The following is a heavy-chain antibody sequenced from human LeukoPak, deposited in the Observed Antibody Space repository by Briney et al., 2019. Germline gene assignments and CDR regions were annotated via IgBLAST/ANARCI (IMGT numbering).Heavy chain of an antibody. Sequence: ASVKVSCKASGHTFTSYGISWVRQAPGQGLEWMGWISAYNGNTNYAQKLQGRVTMTTDTSTSTAYMELRSLRSDDTAVYYCARDLYYYDSSGYYSWDYWGQGTLVTVSS. D-gene: IGHD3-22*01. J-gene: IGHJ4*02. CDR3: ARDLYYYDSSGYYSWDY. V-gene: IGHV1-18*01. CDR1: GHTFTSYG. CDR2: ISAYNGNT.